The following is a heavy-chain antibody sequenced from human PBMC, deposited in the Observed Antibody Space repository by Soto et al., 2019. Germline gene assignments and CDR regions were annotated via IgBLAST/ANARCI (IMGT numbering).Heavy chain of an antibody. J-gene: IGHJ4*02. Sequence: QVQLVESGGGVVQPGRSLRLSCAASGFTFSGHGMHWVRQAPGKGLEWVATIWYDSSKKYYADSVEGRFSISRDNSMNTLYLQMNSLRAEDTAVYYCARLTGDLFPIDYWGQGTLVTVSS. CDR3: ARLTGDLFPIDY. CDR2: IWYDSSKK. D-gene: IGHD7-27*01. V-gene: IGHV3-33*01. CDR1: GFTFSGHG.